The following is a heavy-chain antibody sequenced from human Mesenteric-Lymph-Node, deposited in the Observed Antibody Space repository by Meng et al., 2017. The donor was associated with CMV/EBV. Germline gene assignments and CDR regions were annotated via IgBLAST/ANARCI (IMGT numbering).Heavy chain of an antibody. D-gene: IGHD2-2*01. V-gene: IGHV3-30*02. CDR3: AKDSQYCSSTSCYYYYYYGMDV. CDR2: IRYDGSNK. Sequence: GESLKISCAASGFTLSSYGMHWVRQAPGKGLEWVAFIRYDGSNKYYADSVKGRCTISRDNSKNTLYLQMNSLRAEDTAVYYCAKDSQYCSSTSCYYYYYYGMDVWGQGTTVTVSS. CDR1: GFTLSSYG. J-gene: IGHJ6*02.